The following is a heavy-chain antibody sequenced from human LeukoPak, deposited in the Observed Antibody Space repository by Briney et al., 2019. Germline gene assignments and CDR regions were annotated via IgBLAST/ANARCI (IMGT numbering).Heavy chain of an antibody. J-gene: IGHJ6*03. D-gene: IGHD6-19*01. Sequence: PGGSLRLSCAASGFTFSSYAMHWVRQAPGKGLEWVAVISYDGSNKYYADSVKGRFTISRDNSKNTLYLQMNSLRAEDTAVYYCAKLGKAVAGTGYYYYMDVWGKGTTVTVSS. CDR3: AKLGKAVAGTGYYYYMDV. CDR2: ISYDGSNK. CDR1: GFTFSSYA. V-gene: IGHV3-30-3*02.